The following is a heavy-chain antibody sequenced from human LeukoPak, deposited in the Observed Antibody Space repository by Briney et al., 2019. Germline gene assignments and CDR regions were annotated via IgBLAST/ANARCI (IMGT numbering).Heavy chain of an antibody. CDR1: GFTFSSYS. J-gene: IGHJ5*02. CDR3: ARDLVNPKLRYFDWLFHTTNWFDP. D-gene: IGHD3-9*01. Sequence: GGSLRLSCAASGFTFSSYSMNWVRQAPGKGLEWVSSISSSGNYIYYADSMKGRFTISRDNAKNSLYLQMNSLRAEDTALYYCARDLVNPKLRYFDWLFHTTNWFDPWGQGTLVTVSS. V-gene: IGHV3-21*04. CDR2: ISSSGNYI.